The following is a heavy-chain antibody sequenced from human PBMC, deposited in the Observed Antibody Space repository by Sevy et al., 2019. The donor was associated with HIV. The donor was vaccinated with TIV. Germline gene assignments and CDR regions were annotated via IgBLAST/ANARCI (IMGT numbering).Heavy chain of an antibody. Sequence: GGSVRLSCAASGFTFAKYSMSWVRQAPGKGLEWVSTFSFGCGRINYADSVKGRFTISRDNSKSSVYLQMNNLRPEDTAVYYCAREGCTKPHDYWGQGTLVTVSS. V-gene: IGHV3-23*01. CDR3: AREGCTKPHDY. CDR1: GFTFAKYS. CDR2: FSFGCGRI. D-gene: IGHD2-8*01. J-gene: IGHJ4*02.